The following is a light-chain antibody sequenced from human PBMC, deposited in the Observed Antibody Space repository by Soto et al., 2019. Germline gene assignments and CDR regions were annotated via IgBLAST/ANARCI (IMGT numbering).Light chain of an antibody. J-gene: IGLJ2*01. Sequence: QSVLAQPASVSGSPGQSITISCTGISTDVGSHDLVSWYKHPPGKAPKLIIYEGSKRPSGVSNRFSGYKSGNTASLTISWLQAEDEADYYCCSYAGSSALLFGGGTKLTVL. CDR1: STDVGSHDL. CDR3: CSYAGSSALL. V-gene: IGLV2-23*01. CDR2: EGS.